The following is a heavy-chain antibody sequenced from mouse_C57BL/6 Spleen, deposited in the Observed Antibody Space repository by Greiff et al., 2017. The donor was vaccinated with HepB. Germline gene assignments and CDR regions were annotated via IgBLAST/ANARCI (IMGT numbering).Heavy chain of an antibody. CDR3: ARRYYGSWYFDV. CDR2: IYPGDGDT. V-gene: IGHV1-82*01. Sequence: QVQLQQSGPELVKPGASVKISCKASGYAFSSSWMNWVKQRPGKGLEWIGRIYPGDGDTNYNGKFKGKATLTADKSSSTAYMQLSSLTSEDSAVYYCARRYYGSWYFDVWGTGTTVTVSS. J-gene: IGHJ1*03. D-gene: IGHD1-1*01. CDR1: GYAFSSSW.